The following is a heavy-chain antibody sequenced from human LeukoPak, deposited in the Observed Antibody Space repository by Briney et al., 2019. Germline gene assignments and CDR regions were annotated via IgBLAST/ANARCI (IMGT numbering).Heavy chain of an antibody. J-gene: IGHJ4*02. CDR2: IYYSGTT. CDR1: GGSISRSSYY. CDR3: ARVRGYCTNGVCQHFDL. D-gene: IGHD2-8*01. Sequence: PSETLSLTCTVSGGSISRSSYYWGWIRQPPGKGLEWIGSIYYSGTTYYNPSLRSRATISIDTSKNQFSLKLSSVTAADTAVYYCARVRGYCTNGVCQHFDLWGQGTLVTVSS. V-gene: IGHV4-39*07.